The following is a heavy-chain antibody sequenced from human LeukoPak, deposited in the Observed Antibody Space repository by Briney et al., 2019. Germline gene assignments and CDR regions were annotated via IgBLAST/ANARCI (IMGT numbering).Heavy chain of an antibody. CDR3: ARVIAARRGVRAWFDP. CDR2: IIPIFGTA. J-gene: IGHJ5*02. V-gene: IGHV1-69*05. CDR1: GGTFSSYA. D-gene: IGHD6-6*01. Sequence: GSSVKVSCKASGGTFSSYAISWVRQAPGQGLEWMGGIIPIFGTANYAQKFQGRVTITTDESTSTAYMELSSLRSEDTAVYYCARVIAARRGVRAWFDPWGQGTLVTVSS.